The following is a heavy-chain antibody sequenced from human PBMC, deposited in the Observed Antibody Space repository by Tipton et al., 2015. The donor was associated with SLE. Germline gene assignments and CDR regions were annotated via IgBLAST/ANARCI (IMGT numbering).Heavy chain of an antibody. CDR1: GGSISSNY. Sequence: TLSLTCSVSGGSISSNYWIWIRQLPGKGLEWIGYISYGGGANYNPSLKSRVTMSVDTAKNQFSLKLTSVTAADTAVYYCARGMLTWRGAIVGVDVWGQGTTVNVSS. D-gene: IGHD2-8*01. V-gene: IGHV4-59*08. CDR3: ARGMLTWRGAIVGVDV. J-gene: IGHJ6*02. CDR2: ISYGGGA.